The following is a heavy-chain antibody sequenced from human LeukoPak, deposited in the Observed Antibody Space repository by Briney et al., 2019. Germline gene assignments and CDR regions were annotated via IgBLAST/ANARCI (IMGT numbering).Heavy chain of an antibody. Sequence: PSETLSLTCTVSGGSISSSSYYWGWIRQPPGKGLEWIGYIYYSGSTYYNPSLKSRVTMSVDTSKNQFSLKLSSVTAADTAVYYCAADYGGNSPFDYWGQGTLVTVSS. V-gene: IGHV4-39*07. J-gene: IGHJ4*02. CDR3: AADYGGNSPFDY. CDR2: IYYSGST. D-gene: IGHD4-23*01. CDR1: GGSISSSSYY.